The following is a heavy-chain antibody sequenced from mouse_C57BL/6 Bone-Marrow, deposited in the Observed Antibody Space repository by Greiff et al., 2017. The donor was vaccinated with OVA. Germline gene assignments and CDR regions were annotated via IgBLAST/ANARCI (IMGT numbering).Heavy chain of an antibody. Sequence: VHLVESGAELAKPGASVKLSCTASGYTFTSYWMHWVKQRPGQGLEWIGYINPSSGYTKYNQKFKDKATLTTDKSTSTAYMQLSRLTYEDSAVYYCARWYYAMDYWGQGTAVTVSS. J-gene: IGHJ4*01. CDR1: GYTFTSYW. CDR2: INPSSGYT. V-gene: IGHV1-7*01. CDR3: ARWYYAMDY.